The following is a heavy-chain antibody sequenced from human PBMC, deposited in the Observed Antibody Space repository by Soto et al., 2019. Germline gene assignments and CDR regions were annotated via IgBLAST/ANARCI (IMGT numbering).Heavy chain of an antibody. D-gene: IGHD3-16*01. CDR3: AKDWSGGASDV. CDR2: ISGSGGST. V-gene: IGHV3-23*01. Sequence: EVDLLESGGGLAQPGGSRRLSCAASGFSFSVFAMTWVRQAPGKGLEWVSRISGSGGSTYYADSVKGRFTISRDNSKNMLYLQMNSLRGEDTAVYYCAKDWSGGASDVWGQVTMVIVSS. J-gene: IGHJ3*01. CDR1: GFSFSVFA.